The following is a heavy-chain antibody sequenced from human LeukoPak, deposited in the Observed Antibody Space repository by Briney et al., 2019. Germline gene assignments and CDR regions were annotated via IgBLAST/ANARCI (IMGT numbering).Heavy chain of an antibody. J-gene: IGHJ4*02. CDR3: ARDDYYDSSGYLD. CDR1: GYSISSGYY. Sequence: SETLSLTCSVSGYSISSGYYWDWIRQPPGKGLEWIASIYHSGKSYYNPSLKSRVTISVNTSKNQFSLKLSSVTAADTAVYYCARDDYYDSSGYLDWGQGTLVTVSS. CDR2: IYHSGKS. V-gene: IGHV4-38-2*02. D-gene: IGHD3-22*01.